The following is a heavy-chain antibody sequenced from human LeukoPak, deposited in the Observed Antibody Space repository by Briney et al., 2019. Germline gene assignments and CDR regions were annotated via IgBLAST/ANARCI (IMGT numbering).Heavy chain of an antibody. CDR2: ISYDGSNK. D-gene: IGHD3-10*01. Sequence: GRSLRLSCAASEFTFSSFGMHWVRQAPGKGLEWVAVISYDGSNKHYAASVKGRFTISRDNPKNTLYLQMNSLRAEDTAVYYCAKDPGLGNYFDYWGQGTLVTVSS. CDR3: AKDPGLGNYFDY. V-gene: IGHV3-30*18. J-gene: IGHJ4*02. CDR1: EFTFSSFG.